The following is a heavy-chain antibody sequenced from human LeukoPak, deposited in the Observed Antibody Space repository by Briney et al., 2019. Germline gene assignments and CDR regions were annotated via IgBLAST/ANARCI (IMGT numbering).Heavy chain of an antibody. Sequence: ASVKVSCKASGYTFTSYYIHWVRQATGQGLEWMGWMNPNSGNTGYAQKFQGRVTMTRNTSISTAYMELSSLRSEDTAVYYCAREYGDYSRPYYYYYMDVWGKGTTVTISS. V-gene: IGHV1-8*01. CDR3: AREYGDYSRPYYYYYMDV. D-gene: IGHD4-17*01. J-gene: IGHJ6*03. CDR2: MNPNSGNT. CDR1: GYTFTSYY.